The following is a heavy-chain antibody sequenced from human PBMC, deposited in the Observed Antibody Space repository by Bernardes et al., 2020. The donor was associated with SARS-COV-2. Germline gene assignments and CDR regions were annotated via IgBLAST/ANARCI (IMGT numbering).Heavy chain of an antibody. D-gene: IGHD2-2*01. CDR3: ARLGQLLPQGVSYPYYFDY. CDR2: IYPGDSDT. V-gene: IGHV5-51*01. CDR1: GYSVTSYW. Sequence: GASPKITRKGTGYSVTSYWSGWVRTSSGKGLEWLGIIYPGDSDTRYSPSFQGQVTISADKSISTAYLQWCSLKASDTAMYYCARLGQLLPQGVSYPYYFDYWGQGTLVTVSS. J-gene: IGHJ4*02.